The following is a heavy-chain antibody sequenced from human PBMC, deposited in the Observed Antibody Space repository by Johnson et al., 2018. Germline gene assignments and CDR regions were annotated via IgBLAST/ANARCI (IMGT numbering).Heavy chain of an antibody. J-gene: IGHJ1*01. V-gene: IGHV3-30*18. CDR3: AKPTNYYDSSPFQH. CDR1: GFTFSSYG. D-gene: IGHD3-22*01. Sequence: QVQLVQSGGGVVQPGRSLRLSCAASGFTFSSYGRRWVRQAPGKGLAGVAVITYDGSNQYYADSVKGRSPISRDNSKNTLYLQMNSLRAEDTAVYYGAKPTNYYDSSPFQHWGKGTLVTVSS. CDR2: ITYDGSNQ.